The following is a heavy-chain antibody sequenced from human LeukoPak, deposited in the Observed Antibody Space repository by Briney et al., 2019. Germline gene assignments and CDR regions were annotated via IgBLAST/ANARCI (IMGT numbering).Heavy chain of an antibody. D-gene: IGHD2-2*02. Sequence: ASVTVSCKASGYTFANFGITWVRQAPGQGLEWMGWISVYNGNTNYAQNFQGRVTLTTDTSTSTAYMELRSLRSDDTALYYCARTCSSSSCYMVHWGQGTLVTVSS. V-gene: IGHV1-18*01. J-gene: IGHJ4*02. CDR3: ARTCSSSSCYMVH. CDR1: GYTFANFG. CDR2: ISVYNGNT.